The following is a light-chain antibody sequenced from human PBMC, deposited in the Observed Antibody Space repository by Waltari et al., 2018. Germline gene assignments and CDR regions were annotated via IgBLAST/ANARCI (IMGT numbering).Light chain of an antibody. Sequence: NFLLTQPHSVSESPGKTVTISCTRSGGSIASNFVQWYQQRPASAPKCVIYEDNQRPSGVPDRFSGSIDSSSNSASLTISGLKPEDAADYYCQSYDSIMVFGGGTKLTVL. CDR1: GGSIASNF. CDR3: QSYDSIMV. CDR2: EDN. J-gene: IGLJ2*01. V-gene: IGLV6-57*03.